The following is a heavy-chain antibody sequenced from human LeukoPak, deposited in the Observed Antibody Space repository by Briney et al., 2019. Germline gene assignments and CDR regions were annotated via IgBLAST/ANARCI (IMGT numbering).Heavy chain of an antibody. J-gene: IGHJ3*02. V-gene: IGHV3-15*01. CDR1: GFTFSSYS. CDR3: TATYYYDSSGYYDYSDAFDI. Sequence: GGSLRLSCAASGFTFSSYSMNWVRQAPGKGLEWVGRIKSKTDGGTTDYAAPVKGRFTISRDDSKNTLYLQMNSLKTEDTAVYYCTATYYYDSSGYYDYSDAFDIWGQGTMVTVSS. CDR2: IKSKTDGGTT. D-gene: IGHD3-22*01.